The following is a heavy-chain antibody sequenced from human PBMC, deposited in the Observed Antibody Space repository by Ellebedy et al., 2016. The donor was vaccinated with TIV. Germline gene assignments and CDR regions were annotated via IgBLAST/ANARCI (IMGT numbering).Heavy chain of an antibody. Sequence: SVKVSCXASGGTFSSYAISWVRQAPGQGLEWMGRIIPILGIANYAQKFQGRVTITADKSTSTAYMELSSLRSEDTAVYYCARDSGEGFGELSPENYGMDVWGQGTTVTVSS. J-gene: IGHJ6*02. CDR3: ARDSGEGFGELSPENYGMDV. D-gene: IGHD3-10*01. CDR1: GGTFSSYA. V-gene: IGHV1-69*04. CDR2: IIPILGIA.